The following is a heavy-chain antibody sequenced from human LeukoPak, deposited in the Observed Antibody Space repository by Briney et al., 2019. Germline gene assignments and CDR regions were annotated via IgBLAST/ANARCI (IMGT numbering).Heavy chain of an antibody. J-gene: IGHJ3*02. CDR1: GGTFSSYA. CDR3: ARDGGVATLDAFDI. V-gene: IGHV1-69*04. CDR2: IIPILGIA. D-gene: IGHD3-16*01. Sequence: SVKVSCKASGGTFSSYAISWVRQAPGQGLEWMGRIIPILGIANYAQKFQGRVTITAEKSTSTAYMELSSLRSEDTAVYYCARDGGVATLDAFDIWGQGTMVTVSS.